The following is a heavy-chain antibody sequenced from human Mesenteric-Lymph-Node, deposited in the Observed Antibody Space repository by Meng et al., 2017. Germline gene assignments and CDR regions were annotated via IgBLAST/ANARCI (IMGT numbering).Heavy chain of an antibody. Sequence: GGSLRLSCAASGFTFSNAWMSWVRQAPGKGLEWVGRIKSKTDGGTTDYAAPVKGRFTISRDDSKNTLYLQMNSLKTEDTAVYYCAADLGGWAFHYWGQGTLVTVSS. CDR3: AADLGGWAFHY. CDR2: IKSKTDGGTT. V-gene: IGHV3-15*01. J-gene: IGHJ4*02. D-gene: IGHD3-10*01. CDR1: GFTFSNAW.